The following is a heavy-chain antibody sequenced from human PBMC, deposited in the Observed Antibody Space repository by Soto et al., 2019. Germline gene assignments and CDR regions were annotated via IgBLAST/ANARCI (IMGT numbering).Heavy chain of an antibody. V-gene: IGHV1-69*13. D-gene: IGHD6-13*01. CDR1: GGTFSSYA. CDR3: ARDGVKYSSNWYFPGY. CDR2: IIPIFGTA. Sequence: ASVKVSCKASGGTFSSYAISWVRQAPGQGLEWMGGIIPIFGTANYAQKFQGRVTITADESTSTAYMELSSLRSEDTAVYYCARDGVKYSSNWYFPGYWGQGTLVTVSS. J-gene: IGHJ4*02.